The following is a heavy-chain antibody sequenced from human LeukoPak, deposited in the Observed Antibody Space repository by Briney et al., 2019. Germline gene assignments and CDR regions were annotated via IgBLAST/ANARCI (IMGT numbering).Heavy chain of an antibody. CDR1: GGSFSGYY. J-gene: IGHJ6*02. V-gene: IGHV4-34*01. D-gene: IGHD1-20*01. CDR3: ARDNSYNWNYNYYYGMDV. Sequence: SETLSLTCAVYGGSFSGYYWSWLRQPPGKGLEWIGSIYYSGSTYYNPSLKSRVTISVDTSKNQFSLKLTSVTAADTAVYYCARDNSYNWNYNYYYGMDVWGQGTTVTVSS. CDR2: IYYSGST.